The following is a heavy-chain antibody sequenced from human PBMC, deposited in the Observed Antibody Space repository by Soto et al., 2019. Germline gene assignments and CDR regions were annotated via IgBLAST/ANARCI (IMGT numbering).Heavy chain of an antibody. CDR1: GSTFTSYG. CDR2: IRAHNGNT. D-gene: IGHD1-1*01. Sequence: QVHLVQSGAEVKKPGASVKVSCKASGSTFTSYGITWVQQPPGQGLDWMGWIRAHNGNTDYAQKLQGRFIVTRDTSTSKACMELRSLISDATAVYYCARGRYGDYWGQGALVTVSS. J-gene: IGHJ4*02. V-gene: IGHV1-18*01. CDR3: ARGRYGDY.